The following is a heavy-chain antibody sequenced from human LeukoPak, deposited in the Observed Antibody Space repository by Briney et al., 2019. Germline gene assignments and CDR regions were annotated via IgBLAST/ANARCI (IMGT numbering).Heavy chain of an antibody. D-gene: IGHD6-13*01. J-gene: IGHJ4*02. V-gene: IGHV3-21*01. CDR3: ARDPPNDYSRKTEFDY. CDR1: GFSFSASG. Sequence: PGGSLRLSCAGSGFSFSASGTNWVRQAPGKGLEWVSSISSSSNYIYYADSVKGRFTISRDNANNSLYLQMNSLRAEDTAVYYCARDPPNDYSRKTEFDYWGQGTLVTVSS. CDR2: ISSSSNYI.